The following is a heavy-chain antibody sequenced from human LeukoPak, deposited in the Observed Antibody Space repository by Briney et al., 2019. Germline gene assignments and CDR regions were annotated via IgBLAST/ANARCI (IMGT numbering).Heavy chain of an antibody. CDR1: GGTFSSYA. J-gene: IGHJ3*02. CDR3: ATVSLNTFDAFDI. V-gene: IGHV1-69*05. Sequence: SVKVSCKASGGTFSSYAISWVRQAPGQGLEWMGGIIPIFGTANYAQKFQGRVTITTDESTSTAYMELSSLRSEDTAVYYCATVSLNTFDAFDIWGQGTMVTVSS. CDR2: IIPIFGTA.